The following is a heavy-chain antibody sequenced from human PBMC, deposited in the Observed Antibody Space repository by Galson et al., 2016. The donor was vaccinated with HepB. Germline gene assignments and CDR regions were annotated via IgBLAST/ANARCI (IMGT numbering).Heavy chain of an antibody. J-gene: IGHJ4*02. CDR3: VRDVGKGLGPTGYYFDY. D-gene: IGHD1-26*01. Sequence: SLRLSCAASGFTFSSYSMNWVRQAPGKGLEWVSSISTSSSYIYYADSVKGRFTISRDNAKNSLYLQMNSLRAEDTAVYYCVRDVGKGLGPTGYYFDYWGQGTLVTVSS. CDR2: ISTSSSYI. CDR1: GFTFSSYS. V-gene: IGHV3-21*01.